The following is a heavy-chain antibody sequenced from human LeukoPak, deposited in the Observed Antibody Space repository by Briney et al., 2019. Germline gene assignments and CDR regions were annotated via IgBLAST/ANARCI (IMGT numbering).Heavy chain of an antibody. CDR2: INPDGSQT. CDR3: ARDLGYGALDP. V-gene: IGHV3-7*01. J-gene: IGHJ5*02. D-gene: IGHD4-17*01. CDR1: GFTFTSYW. Sequence: GGSLRLSCAVSGFTFTSYWMNWVRQAPGKGLEWVALINPDGSQTNYVDSVKGRFTISRDNAENSLYLQMNSLRAEDTAVYYCARDLGYGALDPWGQGTLVTVSS.